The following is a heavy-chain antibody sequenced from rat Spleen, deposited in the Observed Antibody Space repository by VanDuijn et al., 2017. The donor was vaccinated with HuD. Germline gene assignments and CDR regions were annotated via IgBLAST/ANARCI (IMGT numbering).Heavy chain of an antibody. Sequence: QVQLKELGPGLVQPSQTLSLTCTVSGFSLTSNGVSWVRQPPGKGLEWMGVIWGNGNTNYSSALKSRLSISRDTSKSQVFLKMNNLQTEDTAIYFCTRNRYRYTSGYVMDAWGQGTSVTVSS. V-gene: IGHV2-13*01. CDR1: GFSLTSNG. D-gene: IGHD1-5*01. J-gene: IGHJ4*01. CDR3: TRNRYRYTSGYVMDA. CDR2: IWGNGNT.